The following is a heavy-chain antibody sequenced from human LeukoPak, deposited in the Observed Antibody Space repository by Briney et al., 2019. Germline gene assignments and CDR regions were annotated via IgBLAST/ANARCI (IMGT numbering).Heavy chain of an antibody. V-gene: IGHV3-30-3*01. D-gene: IGHD2-15*01. Sequence: GRSLRLSCAASGFTFSSYAMHWVRQAPGKGLEWVAVISYDGSNKYYADSVKGRFTISRDNSKNTLYLQMNSLRAEDTAVYYCARWVVVVAATGEYGMDVWGQGTTVTVSS. J-gene: IGHJ6*02. CDR1: GFTFSSYA. CDR2: ISYDGSNK. CDR3: ARWVVVVAATGEYGMDV.